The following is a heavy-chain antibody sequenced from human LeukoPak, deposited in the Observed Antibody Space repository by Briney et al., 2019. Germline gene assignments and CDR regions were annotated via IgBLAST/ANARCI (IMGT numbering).Heavy chain of an antibody. CDR2: INHSGST. CDR1: GGSFSGYY. J-gene: IGHJ6*02. CDR3: ARPDPYCSSTSCYMDV. V-gene: IGHV4-34*01. Sequence: SETLSLTCAVYGGSFSGYYWSWIRQPPGKGLEWIGEINHSGSTNYNPSLKSRVTISVDTSKDQFSLKLSSVTAADTAVYYCARPDPYCSSTSCYMDVWGQGTTVTVSS. D-gene: IGHD2-2*01.